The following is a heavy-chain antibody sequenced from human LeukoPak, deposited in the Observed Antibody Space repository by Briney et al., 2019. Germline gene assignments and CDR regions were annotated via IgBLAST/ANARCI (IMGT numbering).Heavy chain of an antibody. CDR1: GYTFTSYY. CDR2: INPSGGST. D-gene: IGHD3-9*01. V-gene: IGHV1-46*01. Sequence: ASVKVSCKASGYTFTSYYMHWVRQAPGQGLEWMGIINPSGGSTSYAQKFQGRVTMTRDTFTSTVYMELSSLRSEDTAVYYCARDYYDILTGYSLIDYWGQGTLVTVSS. J-gene: IGHJ4*02. CDR3: ARDYYDILTGYSLIDY.